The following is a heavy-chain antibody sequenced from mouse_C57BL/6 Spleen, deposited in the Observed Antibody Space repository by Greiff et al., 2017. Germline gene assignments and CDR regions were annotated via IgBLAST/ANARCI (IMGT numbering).Heavy chain of an antibody. CDR3: ARRYCYGSSWYFDV. Sequence: EVQLVESGGGLVKPGGSLKLSCAASGFTFSDYGMHWVRQAPETGLEWVAYISSGSSTIDYADTVKGRFTISRDNAKNTLLLQMTSLRSEDTAMYYCARRYCYGSSWYFDVWGTGTTVTVAS. V-gene: IGHV5-17*01. J-gene: IGHJ1*03. CDR1: GFTFSDYG. CDR2: ISSGSSTI. D-gene: IGHD1-1*01.